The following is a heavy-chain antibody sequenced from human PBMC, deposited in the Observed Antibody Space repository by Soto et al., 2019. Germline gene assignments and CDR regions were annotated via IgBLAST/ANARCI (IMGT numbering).Heavy chain of an antibody. V-gene: IGHV4-39*01. CDR3: ARGTSGYDWGGYCYYGMDV. Sequence: PSETLSLTCTVSGGSISSSSYYWGWIRQPPGKGLEWIGSIYYSGSTYYNPSLKSRVTISVDTSKNQFSLKLSSVTAADTAVYYCARGTSGYDWGGYCYYGMDVWGQGTMVTVSS. CDR1: GGSISSSSYY. CDR2: IYYSGST. J-gene: IGHJ6*02. D-gene: IGHD5-12*01.